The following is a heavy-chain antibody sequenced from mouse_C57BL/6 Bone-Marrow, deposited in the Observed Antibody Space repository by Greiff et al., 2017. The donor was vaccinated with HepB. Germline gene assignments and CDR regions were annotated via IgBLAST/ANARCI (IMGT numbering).Heavy chain of an antibody. CDR1: GYTFTSYW. V-gene: IGHV1-59*01. Sequence: QVQLQQPGAELVRPGTPVKLSCKASGYTFTSYWMHWVKQRPGQGLEWIGVIDPSDSYTNYNQKFKGKATLTVDTSSSTAYMQLSSLTSEDSAVYYCARRATVPSMDYWGQGTSVTVSS. J-gene: IGHJ4*01. CDR3: ARRATVPSMDY. CDR2: IDPSDSYT. D-gene: IGHD1-1*01.